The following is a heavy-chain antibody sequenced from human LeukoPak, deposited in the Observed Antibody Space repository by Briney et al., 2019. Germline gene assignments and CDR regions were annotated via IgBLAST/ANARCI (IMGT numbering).Heavy chain of an antibody. J-gene: IGHJ6*03. CDR3: AKSGELLWFGELDYYYMDV. CDR2: ISGSGGST. D-gene: IGHD3-10*01. CDR1: GFTFSSYA. Sequence: PGGSLRLSCAASGFTFSSYAMSWVRQAPGKELEWVSAISGSGGSTYYADSVKGRFTISRDNSTNTLYLQMNSLRAEDTAVYYCAKSGELLWFGELDYYYMDVWGKGTTVTVSS. V-gene: IGHV3-23*01.